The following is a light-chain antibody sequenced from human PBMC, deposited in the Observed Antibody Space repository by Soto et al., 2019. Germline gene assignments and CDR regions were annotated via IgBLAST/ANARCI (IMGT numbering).Light chain of an antibody. V-gene: IGKV3-15*01. CDR3: HQYNNWPWT. J-gene: IGKJ1*01. CDR1: QRVSSH. Sequence: ETVMTQSPVTLSVSPGDTATLSCRASQRVSSHLAWYQQKPGQAPRLLIYAASTRATGIPVRFSGSGSETEFTLTIRSLQSEDFALYYCHQYNNWPWTFGQGNKVEIK. CDR2: AAS.